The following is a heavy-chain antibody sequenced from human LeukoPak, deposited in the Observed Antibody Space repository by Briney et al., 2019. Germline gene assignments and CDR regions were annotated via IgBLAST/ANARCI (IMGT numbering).Heavy chain of an antibody. Sequence: SETLSLTCTVSGGSITTYYWSWIRQPPGKGLEWIAYMFHSGTPRYSPSLQSRVTISADTSKNQFSLNVRSTTAADTAVYYCARRRGWKQQLVYFDYWGQGTLATVSS. CDR3: ARRRGWKQQLVYFDY. CDR1: GGSITTYY. D-gene: IGHD6-13*01. J-gene: IGHJ4*02. V-gene: IGHV4-59*08. CDR2: MFHSGTP.